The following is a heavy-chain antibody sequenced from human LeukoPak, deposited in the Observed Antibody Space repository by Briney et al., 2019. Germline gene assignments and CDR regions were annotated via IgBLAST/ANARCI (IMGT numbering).Heavy chain of an antibody. V-gene: IGHV3-66*01. Sequence: GGSLRLSCAASGFTVSSNYMSWVRQAPGKGLEWVSVIYSGGSTYYADSVKGRFTISRDNSKNTLYLQMNSLRAEDTAVYYCARDLRAGSYPYYYYYGMDVWGQGTTVTVSS. CDR3: ARDLRAGSYPYYYYYGMDV. CDR1: GFTVSSNY. CDR2: IYSGGST. J-gene: IGHJ6*02. D-gene: IGHD3-10*01.